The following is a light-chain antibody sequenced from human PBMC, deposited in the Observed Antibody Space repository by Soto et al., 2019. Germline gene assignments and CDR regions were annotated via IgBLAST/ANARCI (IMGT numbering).Light chain of an antibody. CDR3: QSYDSSLSGYV. J-gene: IGLJ1*01. V-gene: IGLV1-40*01. Sequence: QSVLTQPPSVSGAPGQRVTISCTGSSSNIGAGYDVHWYQQLPGTAPKLLIYGNSNRPSGVPDRFSGSKSVTSASLAITGLQAEDDADYYCQSYDSSLSGYVFRTGTNLTVL. CDR2: GNS. CDR1: SSNIGAGYD.